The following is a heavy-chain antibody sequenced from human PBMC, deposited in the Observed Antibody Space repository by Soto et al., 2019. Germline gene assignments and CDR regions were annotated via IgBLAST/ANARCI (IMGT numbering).Heavy chain of an antibody. CDR3: ARGPYGDNAFNI. Sequence: GASVKVSCKASGYTFTDYYMHWIRQAPGQGLEWMGWIAPHRDGTEFAQKLQGRITLTGDTSTSTAYMELTGLTSADTAVYFCARGPYGDNAFNIWGQGTVVTVSS. CDR1: GYTFTDYY. J-gene: IGHJ3*02. CDR2: IAPHRDGT. D-gene: IGHD4-17*01. V-gene: IGHV1-2*02.